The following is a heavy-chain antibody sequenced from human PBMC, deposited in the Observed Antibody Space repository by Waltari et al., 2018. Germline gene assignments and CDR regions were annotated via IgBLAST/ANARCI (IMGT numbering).Heavy chain of an antibody. Sequence: QFQLLESGGGVVQPGTSLKLSCVASGFNFGTPGMHWVRQAPGKGLEWVAVIWHDGSKTYYADSVKGRFTISRDDSKNMFYLQMNSLRVEDTAMYYCAREGGNVNWMDPWGQGTL. V-gene: IGHV3-33*01. J-gene: IGHJ5*02. D-gene: IGHD3-16*01. CDR2: IWHDGSKT. CDR3: AREGGNVNWMDP. CDR1: GFNFGTPG.